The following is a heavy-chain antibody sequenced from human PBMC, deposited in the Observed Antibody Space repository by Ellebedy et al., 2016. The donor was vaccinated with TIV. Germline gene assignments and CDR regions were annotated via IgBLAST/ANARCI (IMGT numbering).Heavy chain of an antibody. J-gene: IGHJ4*02. Sequence: AASVKVSCKVSGHSLSELAMHWVRQAPGKGLEWMGGFDPEDVKTIYAQKLQGRVNMTEDKSTDTAYLELSSLRSEDTAVYYCVAEPVGPSDYWGQGTLVIVSS. D-gene: IGHD1-26*01. CDR1: GHSLSELA. V-gene: IGHV1-24*01. CDR2: FDPEDVKT. CDR3: VAEPVGPSDY.